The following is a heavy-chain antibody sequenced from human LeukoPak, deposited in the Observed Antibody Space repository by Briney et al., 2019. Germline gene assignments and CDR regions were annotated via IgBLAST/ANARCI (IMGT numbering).Heavy chain of an antibody. CDR1: GGSISSYY. CDR2: IYYSGST. V-gene: IGHV4-59*01. Sequence: SETLSLTCTVSGGSISSYYWSWIRQPPGKGLEWIGYIYYSGSTNYNPSFKSRVTISVETSKNQFSLKLSSVTAADTAVYYCARTLYINYQYYFDYWGQGTLVTVSS. J-gene: IGHJ4*02. CDR3: ARTLYINYQYYFDY. D-gene: IGHD4-11*01.